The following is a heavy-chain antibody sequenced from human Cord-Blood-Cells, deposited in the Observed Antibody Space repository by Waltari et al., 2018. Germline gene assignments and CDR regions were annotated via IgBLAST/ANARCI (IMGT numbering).Heavy chain of an antibody. CDR3: AREPVGKLAGYDY. CDR1: GGSISSGDYY. J-gene: IGHJ4*02. Sequence: QVQLQESGPGLVKPSQTLSLTCTVSGGSISSGDYYWSWIRQPPGKGLEWSGYIYYSGSTYYNPSLKSRVTISVDTSKNQFSLKLSSVTAADTAVYYCAREPVGKLAGYDYWGQGTLVTVSS. CDR2: IYYSGST. D-gene: IGHD1-1*01. V-gene: IGHV4-30-4*08.